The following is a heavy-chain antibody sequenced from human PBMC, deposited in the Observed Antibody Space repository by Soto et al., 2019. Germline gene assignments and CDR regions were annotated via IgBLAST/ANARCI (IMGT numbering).Heavy chain of an antibody. CDR1: GFMFSTYT. D-gene: IGHD1-26*01. CDR3: ATTYYFNH. CDR2: ISDDSSYI. Sequence: GGSLRLSCAASGFMFSTYTMNWVRQAPGKGLEWLSSISDDSSYIDYEDSLRGRFTVSRDNARNSLYLQIDSLGVEDTAVYYCATTYYFNHWGPGTLVTVSS. J-gene: IGHJ1*01. V-gene: IGHV3-21*06.